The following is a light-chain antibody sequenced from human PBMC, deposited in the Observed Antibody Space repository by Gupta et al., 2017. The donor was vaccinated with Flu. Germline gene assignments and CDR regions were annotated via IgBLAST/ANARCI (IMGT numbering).Light chain of an antibody. CDR1: QTLLHSNGYNY. CDR3: RQALQAPYT. J-gene: IGKJ2*01. Sequence: DIVMTQSPLSLPVTPGEPASISCRSSQTLLHSNGYNYLDWYLQKPGQSPQLLIYLGSNRASGVPDRFSGSGSGTSFKLKISAVEAEDVGVYYCRQALQAPYTFGQGTKVEIK. V-gene: IGKV2-28*01. CDR2: LGS.